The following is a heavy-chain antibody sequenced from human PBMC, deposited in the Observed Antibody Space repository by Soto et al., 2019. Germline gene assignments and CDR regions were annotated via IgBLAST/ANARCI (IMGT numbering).Heavy chain of an antibody. CDR1: GFTFSSYS. V-gene: IGHV3-48*01. J-gene: IGHJ4*02. CDR2: ISSSSSTM. Sequence: GGSLRLSCAASGFTFSSYSMNWVRQAPGKGLEWVSYISSSSSTMYYADSVKGRFTISRDNAKNSLYLQMNSLRAEDTAVYYCARDLNLGSFDYWGQGTLVTVSS. CDR3: ARDLNLGSFDY.